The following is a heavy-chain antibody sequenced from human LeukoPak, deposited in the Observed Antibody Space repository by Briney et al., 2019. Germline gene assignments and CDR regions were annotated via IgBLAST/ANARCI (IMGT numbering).Heavy chain of an antibody. CDR3: AIERQQPDY. CDR2: MNPNSGNT. V-gene: IGHV1-8*01. Sequence: ASVKASRKASGYTFTSYDINWVRQATGQGLVLMGWMNPNSGNTGYAQKFQGRVTMTRNTSISTAYMELSSLRSEDTAVYYCAIERQQPDYWGQGTLVTVSS. CDR1: GYTFTSYD. D-gene: IGHD6-13*01. J-gene: IGHJ4*02.